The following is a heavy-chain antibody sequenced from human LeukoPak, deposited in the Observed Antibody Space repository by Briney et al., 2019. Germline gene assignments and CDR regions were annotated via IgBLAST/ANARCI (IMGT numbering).Heavy chain of an antibody. D-gene: IGHD6-13*01. V-gene: IGHV4-34*01. J-gene: IGHJ4*02. CDR3: ARGAAL. CDR1: GGSFSGYY. Sequence: SETLSLTCAVYGGSFSGYYWSWIRQPPGKGLEWIGEIYHSGSTNYNPSLKSRVTISVDKSKNQFSLKLSSVTAADTAVYYCARGAALGGQGTLVTVSS. CDR2: IYHSGST.